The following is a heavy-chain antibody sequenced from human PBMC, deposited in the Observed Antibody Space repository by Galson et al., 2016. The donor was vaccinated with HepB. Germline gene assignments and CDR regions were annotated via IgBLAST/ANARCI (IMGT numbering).Heavy chain of an antibody. Sequence: SLRLSCAASGFTFSSYGFHWVRQTPGKGLEWVAVIWYDGSNKYYADSVKGRFTISRDDSKNTLYLQMDSLGADDTAVYYCAKRSRYGYNSPLEYWGQGTLVTVS. CDR1: GFTFSSYG. V-gene: IGHV3-33*06. D-gene: IGHD5-24*01. J-gene: IGHJ4*02. CDR3: AKRSRYGYNSPLEY. CDR2: IWYDGSNK.